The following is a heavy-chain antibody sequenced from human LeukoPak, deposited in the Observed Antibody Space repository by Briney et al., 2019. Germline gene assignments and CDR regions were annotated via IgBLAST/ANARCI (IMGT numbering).Heavy chain of an antibody. CDR1: GAFIDTTSYY. V-gene: IGHV4-39*01. J-gene: IGHJ4*02. Sequence: SETLSLTCAVSGAFIDTTSYYCGWIRQPPGKGLEWIGSIYYSGDTHYNPSLKSRVTIPADTSKNQFSLKLSSVTAADTAVYYCAIDYGDYPDYWGQGTLVSVSS. CDR2: IYYSGDT. CDR3: AIDYGDYPDY. D-gene: IGHD4-17*01.